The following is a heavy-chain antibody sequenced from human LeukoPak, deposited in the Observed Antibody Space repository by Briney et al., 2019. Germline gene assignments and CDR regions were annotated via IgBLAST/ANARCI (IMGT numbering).Heavy chain of an antibody. CDR2: IYSGGST. Sequence: GGSLRLSCAVSGITLSNYGMSWVRQAPGKGLEWVSVIYSGGSTYYADSVKGRFTISRDNSKNTLYLQMNSLRAEDTAVYYCARIVAGDWFDPWGQGTLVTVSS. D-gene: IGHD3-22*01. V-gene: IGHV3-53*01. J-gene: IGHJ5*02. CDR1: GITLSNYG. CDR3: ARIVAGDWFDP.